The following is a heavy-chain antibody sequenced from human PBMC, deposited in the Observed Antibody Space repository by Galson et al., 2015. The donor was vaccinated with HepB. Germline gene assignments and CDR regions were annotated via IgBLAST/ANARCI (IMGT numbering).Heavy chain of an antibody. CDR2: ISPDNGNT. CDR1: GYNFNRYG. V-gene: IGHV1-18*01. CDR3: ARVKDDFWTGLMDV. J-gene: IGHJ6*03. Sequence: SVKVSCKASGYNFNRYGISWVRQDPGQGLEWLGWISPDNGNTNYPQKLQGRVTMTTDTSTSTAYMEVRSLRFDDTAVYYCARVKDDFWTGLMDVWGKGTTVTVSS. D-gene: IGHD3/OR15-3a*01.